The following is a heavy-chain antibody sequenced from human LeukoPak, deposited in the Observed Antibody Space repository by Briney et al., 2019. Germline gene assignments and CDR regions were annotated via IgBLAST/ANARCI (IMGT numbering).Heavy chain of an antibody. J-gene: IGHJ4*02. Sequence: PGRSLRLSCAASGYTFSSYAMHWVRQAPGKGLEWVAVISYDGSNKYYADSVKGRFTISRHNSKNTLYLQMNSLRAEDTAVYYCARVGSSSSWGQGTLVTVSS. CDR2: ISYDGSNK. V-gene: IGHV3-30*14. CDR3: ARVGSSSS. D-gene: IGHD6-13*01. CDR1: GYTFSSYA.